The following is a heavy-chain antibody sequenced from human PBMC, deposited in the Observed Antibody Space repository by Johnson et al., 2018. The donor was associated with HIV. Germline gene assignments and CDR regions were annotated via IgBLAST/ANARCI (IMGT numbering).Heavy chain of an antibody. CDR1: GFTFSSYG. V-gene: IGHV3-30*03. Sequence: VQLVESGGGVVQPGRSLRLSCAASGFTFSSYGMHWVRQAPGKGLEWVAVISYDGSNKYYADSVKGRFTISRDNSKNTLYLQMNSLRAEDTAVYYCARDQVDRGGAFDIWGQGTMVTVSS. D-gene: IGHD5-12*01. CDR2: ISYDGSNK. CDR3: ARDQVDRGGAFDI. J-gene: IGHJ3*02.